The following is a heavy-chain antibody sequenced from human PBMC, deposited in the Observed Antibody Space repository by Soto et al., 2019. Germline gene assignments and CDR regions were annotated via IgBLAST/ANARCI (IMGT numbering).Heavy chain of an antibody. V-gene: IGHV3-11*01. CDR2: ISSSGSTI. CDR1: GFTFSDYY. D-gene: IGHD2-15*01. CDR3: ARDEDIVVVVAATPFDAFDI. J-gene: IGHJ3*02. Sequence: SLRLSCAASGFTFSDYYMSWIRQAPGKGLEWVSYISSSGSTIYYADSVKGRFTISRDNAKNSLYLQMNSLRAEDTAVYYCARDEDIVVVVAATPFDAFDIWSQGTIVTVSS.